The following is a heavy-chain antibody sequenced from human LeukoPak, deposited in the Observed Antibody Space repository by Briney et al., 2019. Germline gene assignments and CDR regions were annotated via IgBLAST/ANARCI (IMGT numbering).Heavy chain of an antibody. CDR2: IYPSGNT. V-gene: IGHV4-4*07. D-gene: IGHD3-22*01. Sequence: PSETLSLTCTVSCGSTSTYYWSWIRQPAGKGLEWIGRIYPSGNTNFNPSLMSRVTMSIDTSKNQFSLKLSSVTAADTAVYYCARVRYSDSSVLTRKRSYYFDYWGQGTLVTVSS. CDR1: CGSTSTYY. CDR3: ARVRYSDSSVLTRKRSYYFDY. J-gene: IGHJ4*02.